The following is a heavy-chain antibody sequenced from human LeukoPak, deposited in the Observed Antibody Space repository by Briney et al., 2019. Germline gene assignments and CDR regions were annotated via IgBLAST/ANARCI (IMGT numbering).Heavy chain of an antibody. V-gene: IGHV4-39*01. CDR3: ARRGITMVRGVIHYYFDY. J-gene: IGHJ4*02. Sequence: PSETLSLTCTVSGGSIGSTTYYSGWIRQPPGKGLEWIGTISYSGSTYYNPSLKSRVTISVDTSKNQFPLKLSSLTAADAAMYYCARRGITMVRGVIHYYFDYWGQGTLVTVSS. D-gene: IGHD3-10*01. CDR2: ISYSGST. CDR1: GGSIGSTTYY.